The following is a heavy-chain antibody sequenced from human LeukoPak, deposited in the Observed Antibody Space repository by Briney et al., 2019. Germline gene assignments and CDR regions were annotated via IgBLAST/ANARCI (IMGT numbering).Heavy chain of an antibody. CDR1: GGSITSYY. D-gene: IGHD3-22*01. J-gene: IGHJ4*02. Sequence: SETLSLTCNVSGGSITSYYWNWIRQPPGKGLEWIGYIYYTGSTSSNPSLKSRLTISLDTSTKQFSLKLSSVTAADTAIYYCASSYFYDGNRYFDYWGQGALVTVSS. CDR3: ASSYFYDGNRYFDY. V-gene: IGHV4-59*08. CDR2: IYYTGST.